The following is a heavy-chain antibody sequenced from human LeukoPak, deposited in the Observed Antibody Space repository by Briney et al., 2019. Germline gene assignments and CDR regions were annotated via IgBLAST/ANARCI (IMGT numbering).Heavy chain of an antibody. CDR1: GGSFSGYY. J-gene: IGHJ4*02. CDR3: ARGIPMITFGGVIVSPYYFDY. Sequence: QPSETLSLTCAVYGGSFSGYYWSWIRQPPGKGLEWIGEINHSGSTNYNPSLKSRVTISVDTSKNQFSLKLSSVTAADTAVYYCARGIPMITFGGVIVSPYYFDYWGQGTLVTVSP. V-gene: IGHV4-34*01. CDR2: INHSGST. D-gene: IGHD3-16*02.